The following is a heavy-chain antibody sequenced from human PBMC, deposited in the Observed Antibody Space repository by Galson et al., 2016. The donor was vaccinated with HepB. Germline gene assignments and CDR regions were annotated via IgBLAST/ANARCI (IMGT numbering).Heavy chain of an antibody. CDR3: AKGPLYNYVYLDY. CDR2: ISYEGSRK. D-gene: IGHD3-16*01. CDR1: GFRFSNYG. V-gene: IGHV3-30*18. Sequence: SLRLSCAASGFRFSNYGMIWIRQAPGKGLQWVAAISYEGSRKYYADSVKGRFTISRDNSNNTLYLEMDGLRPEDTAIYYCAKGPLYNYVYLDYWGHGILVTVSS. J-gene: IGHJ4*01.